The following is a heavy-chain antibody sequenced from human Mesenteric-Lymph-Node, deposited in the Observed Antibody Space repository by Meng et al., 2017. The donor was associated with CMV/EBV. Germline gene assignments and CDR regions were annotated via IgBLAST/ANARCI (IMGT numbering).Heavy chain of an antibody. D-gene: IGHD3-3*01. V-gene: IGHV3-20*04. CDR1: GFSLSSYD. CDR2: INWNGGST. Sequence: GGSLRLSCAASGFSLSSYDMSWVRQAPGRGLEWVSGINWNGGSTGYADSVKGRLTISRDNAQNSLYLQMNSLRAEDTALYYCARHVYDFWSGYGIYFDYWGQGSLVTVSS. J-gene: IGHJ4*02. CDR3: ARHVYDFWSGYGIYFDY.